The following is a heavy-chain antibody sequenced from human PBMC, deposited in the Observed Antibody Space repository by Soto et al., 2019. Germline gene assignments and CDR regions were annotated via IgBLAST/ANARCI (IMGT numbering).Heavy chain of an antibody. Sequence: ASVKVSCKASGYTFTSYYMHWVRQAPGQGLEWMGIINPSGGSTSYAQKFQGRVTMTRDTSTSTVYMELSSLRSEDTAVYYCARDRGDIAASASNYYYYYYGMDAWGQGTTVT. CDR2: INPSGGST. CDR3: ARDRGDIAASASNYYYYYYGMDA. V-gene: IGHV1-46*01. J-gene: IGHJ6*02. CDR1: GYTFTSYY. D-gene: IGHD6-6*01.